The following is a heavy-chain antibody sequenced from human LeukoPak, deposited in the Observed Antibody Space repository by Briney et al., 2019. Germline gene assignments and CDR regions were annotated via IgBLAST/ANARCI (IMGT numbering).Heavy chain of an antibody. CDR2: ISYDGSYK. CDR3: AKDFVVRDYDILTGYAKPDY. Sequence: GESLRLSCVASGFTFSSYGMHWVRQAPGKGLEWVAVISYDGSYKYYADSVKGRFTISRDNSKNTLYLQMNSLRAEDTAVYYCAKDFVVRDYDILTGYAKPDYWGQGTLVTVSS. D-gene: IGHD3-9*01. V-gene: IGHV3-30*18. CDR1: GFTFSSYG. J-gene: IGHJ4*02.